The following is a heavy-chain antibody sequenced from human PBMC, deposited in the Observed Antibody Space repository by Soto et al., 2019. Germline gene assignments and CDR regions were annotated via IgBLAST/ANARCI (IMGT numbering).Heavy chain of an antibody. V-gene: IGHV4-31*03. CDR2: IYYSGST. CDR3: ARVGYNSNMGVNWFDP. CDR1: GGSISSGGYY. D-gene: IGHD1-20*01. J-gene: IGHJ5*02. Sequence: PSGTLSLTCNVSGGSISSGGYYWSWIRQHPGKGLEWIGYIYYSGSTYYNPSLKSRVTISVDTSKNQFSLKLSSVTAADTAVYYCARVGYNSNMGVNWFDPWGQGTLVTVSS.